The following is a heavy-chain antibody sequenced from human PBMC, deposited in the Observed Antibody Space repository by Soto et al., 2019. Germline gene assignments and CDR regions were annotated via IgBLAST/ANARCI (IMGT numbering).Heavy chain of an antibody. J-gene: IGHJ5*02. CDR3: ARDATTGYSSSWPNWFDP. Sequence: VGSLRLSCAASGVTCSNFWVSWVRQAPGKGLEWVANIKQDGSEKYYVDSVKGRFTISRDNAKNSLYLQMNSLRAEDTAVYYCARDATTGYSSSWPNWFDPWGQGTLVTVSS. CDR1: GVTCSNFW. CDR2: IKQDGSEK. V-gene: IGHV3-7*01. D-gene: IGHD6-13*01.